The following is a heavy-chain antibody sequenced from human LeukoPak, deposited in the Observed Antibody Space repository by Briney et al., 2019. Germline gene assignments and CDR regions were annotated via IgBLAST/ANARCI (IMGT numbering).Heavy chain of an antibody. D-gene: IGHD4-17*01. J-gene: IGHJ4*02. Sequence: PGGSLRLSRAAPGFTFSLYTMSWVRQAPGKGLEWVSGISGNGGRTYYADSVKGRFTISRDNSKNTLNLQLNSLSAEDTALYYCAKDQEVGVTTYYFDYWGQGTLVTVSS. V-gene: IGHV3-23*01. CDR3: AKDQEVGVTTYYFDY. CDR2: ISGNGGRT. CDR1: GFTFSLYT.